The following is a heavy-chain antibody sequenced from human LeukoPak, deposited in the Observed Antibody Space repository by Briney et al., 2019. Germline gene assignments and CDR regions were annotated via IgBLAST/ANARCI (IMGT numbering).Heavy chain of an antibody. D-gene: IGHD2-2*03. Sequence: ASVKVSCRASGYIFTSYVVYWVRQAPGQRLEWMGWINPGNGNTKYSQKFQGRVTITRDTSASTAYMELSSLRSEDTAMYYCTRTRGIGYGYDAFDIWGQGTMVTVSS. V-gene: IGHV1-3*01. CDR1: GYIFTSYV. J-gene: IGHJ3*02. CDR3: TRTRGIGYGYDAFDI. CDR2: INPGNGNT.